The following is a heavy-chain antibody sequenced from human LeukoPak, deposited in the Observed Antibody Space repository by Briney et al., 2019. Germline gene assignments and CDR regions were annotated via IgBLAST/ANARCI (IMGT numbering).Heavy chain of an antibody. Sequence: GGSLRLSCAASGFTFNDYAMSWVRQSPATGLEWVSAVSDIGNSTFYADALMGRFTISRDNSKNTLFLQMNDLRIDDTAVYYCARDRAITLVRGAVLGDYWGQGTLVTVSS. D-gene: IGHD3-10*01. CDR3: ARDRAITLVRGAVLGDY. CDR2: VSDIGNST. CDR1: GFTFNDYA. J-gene: IGHJ4*02. V-gene: IGHV3-23*01.